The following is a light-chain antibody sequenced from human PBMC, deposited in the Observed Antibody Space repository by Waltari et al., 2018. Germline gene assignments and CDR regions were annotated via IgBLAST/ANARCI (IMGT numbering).Light chain of an antibody. CDR2: KAS. V-gene: IGKV1-5*03. CDR3: QQYNSYRYT. J-gene: IGKJ2*01. Sequence: DIQMTQSPSPLSASLVDRVTITCRASQSIRSLLALYQQKPGKTPKLLIYKASSLESGLPSRFSGSGSGTEFTLTISSLQPDDFATYYCQQYNSYRYTFGQGTKLEIK. CDR1: QSIRSL.